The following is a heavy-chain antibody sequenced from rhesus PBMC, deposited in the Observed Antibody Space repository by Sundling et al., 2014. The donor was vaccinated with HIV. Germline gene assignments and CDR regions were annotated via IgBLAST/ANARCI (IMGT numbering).Heavy chain of an antibody. CDR2: ISGRTGST. J-gene: IGHJ4*01. Sequence: QVQLQESGPGLVKPSETLSLTCTVSNYSISRGYYWGWIRQPPGKGLEYIGYISGRTGSTNYNPSLKSRVTISKDTSKNQFSLELTSVTAADTAVYYCARLIISYFDYWGQGVLLTVSS. CDR3: ARLIISYFDY. D-gene: IGHD3-22*01. V-gene: IGHV4-99*01. CDR1: NYSISRGYY.